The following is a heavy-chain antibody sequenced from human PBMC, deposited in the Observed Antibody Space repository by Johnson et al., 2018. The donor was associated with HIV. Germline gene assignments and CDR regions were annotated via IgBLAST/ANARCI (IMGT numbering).Heavy chain of an antibody. CDR2: ISYDGSNN. J-gene: IGHJ3*02. D-gene: IGHD6-13*01. CDR3: ARGAYSSSWHASDASDI. Sequence: VQLVESGGGVVQPGRSLRLSCAASGFTFSSYAMHWVRQAPGKGLEWVAVISYDGSNNYYADSVKGRLTISKDNSRNTLFLHMNSLRADETAVYHCARGAYSSSWHASDASDIWGQGTMVTVSS. V-gene: IGHV3-30-3*01. CDR1: GFTFSSYA.